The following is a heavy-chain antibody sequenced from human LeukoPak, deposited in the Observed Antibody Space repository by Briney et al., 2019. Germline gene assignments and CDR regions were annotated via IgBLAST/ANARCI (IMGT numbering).Heavy chain of an antibody. D-gene: IGHD2-15*01. V-gene: IGHV1-3*01. CDR1: GYTFTSYA. Sequence: ASVKVSCKASGYTFTSYAMHWVRQAPGQRLEWMGWINAGNGNTKYSQKFQGRVTITRDTSASTAYMELSSLRSEDTAVYYCARDRGLRYCSGGSCYPSDSFDPWGQGTLVTVSS. CDR2: INAGNGNT. J-gene: IGHJ5*02. CDR3: ARDRGLRYCSGGSCYPSDSFDP.